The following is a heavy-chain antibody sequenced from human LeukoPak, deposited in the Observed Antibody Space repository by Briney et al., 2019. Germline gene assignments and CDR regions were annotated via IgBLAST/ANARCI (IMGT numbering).Heavy chain of an antibody. CDR3: TRDWGAYYHFFDY. Sequence: GGSLRLSCEASGFSMSVYWMSWVRQAPGKGLEWAGNIKQDGSERNYVDSVKGRFTISRDNAKKSLYLQMNSLRAEDTAVYYCTRDWGAYYHFFDYWGQGTLVTVSS. CDR2: IKQDGSER. J-gene: IGHJ4*02. CDR1: GFSMSVYW. D-gene: IGHD3-22*01. V-gene: IGHV3-7*01.